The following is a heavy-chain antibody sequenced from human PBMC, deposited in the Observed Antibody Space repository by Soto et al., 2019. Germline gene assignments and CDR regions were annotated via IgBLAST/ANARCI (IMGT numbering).Heavy chain of an antibody. CDR3: ARGAGGPGDY. D-gene: IGHD2-15*01. CDR1: SASFTVYY. CDR2: IYYSGST. V-gene: IGHV4-59*01. Sequence: QVQLQESGPGLVKPSETLSLTCTVSSASFTVYYWSWIRQPPGKGLEWIGYIYYSGSTSYNPSLTSRVTLSADTSKNQFSLKLRSVTAADTAVYYCARGAGGPGDYWGQGVLVTVSS. J-gene: IGHJ4*02.